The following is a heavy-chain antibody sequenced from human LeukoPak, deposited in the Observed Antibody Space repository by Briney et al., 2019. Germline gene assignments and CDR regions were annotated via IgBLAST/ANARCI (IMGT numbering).Heavy chain of an antibody. CDR2: IYHSGST. V-gene: IGHV4-4*02. CDR3: ARGGAEYYFDY. D-gene: IGHD3-16*01. CDR1: GGSISSSNW. J-gene: IGHJ4*02. Sequence: SETLSLTCAVSGGSISSSNWWSWVRQPPGQGLEWIGYIYHSGSTYYNPSLKSRVTISVDRSKNQFSLKLSSVTAADTAVYYCARGGAEYYFDYWGQGTLVTVSS.